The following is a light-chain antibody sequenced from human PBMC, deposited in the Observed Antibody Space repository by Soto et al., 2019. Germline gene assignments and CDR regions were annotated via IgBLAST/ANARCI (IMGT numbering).Light chain of an antibody. CDR3: HQRQSWPRT. V-gene: IGKV3-11*01. CDR2: DAS. J-gene: IGKJ1*01. Sequence: EIVLTQSPGTLSLSPGERATLSCRASQSVTSSLVWYQQKPGQAPRLLMYDASNRATGIPARFSGSGSGTDFTLTISSLEPEDSAVYYCHQRQSWPRTFGQGTKVDI. CDR1: QSVTSS.